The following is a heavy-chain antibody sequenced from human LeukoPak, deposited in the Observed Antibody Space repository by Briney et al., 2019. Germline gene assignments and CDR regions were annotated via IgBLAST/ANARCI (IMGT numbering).Heavy chain of an antibody. V-gene: IGHV4-39*01. CDR2: IYYSGST. CDR3: ARQPRRIAAAGSGDY. CDR1: GGSISSSSYY. D-gene: IGHD6-13*01. J-gene: IGHJ4*02. Sequence: SETLSLTCTVSGGSISSSSYYWGWLRQPPGKGLEWIGSIYYSGSTYYNPSLKSRVTISVDTSKNQFSLKLSSVTAADTAVYYCARQPRRIAAAGSGDYWGQGTLVTVSS.